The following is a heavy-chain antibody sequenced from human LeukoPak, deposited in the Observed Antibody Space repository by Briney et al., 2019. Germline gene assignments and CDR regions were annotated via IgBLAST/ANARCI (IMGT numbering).Heavy chain of an antibody. J-gene: IGHJ4*02. CDR1: GFTFSSYG. CDR3: AKDLLRSAAY. V-gene: IGHV3-30*02. Sequence: GGSLRLSCAASGFTFSSYGMHWVRQAPGKGLEWVAFIRYYGSNKYYADSVKGRFTISRDNSKNTLYLQMNSLRAEDTAVYYCAKDLLRSAAYWGQGTLDTVSS. CDR2: IRYYGSNK.